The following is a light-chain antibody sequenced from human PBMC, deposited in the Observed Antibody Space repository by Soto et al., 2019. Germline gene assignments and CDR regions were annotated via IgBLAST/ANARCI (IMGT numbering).Light chain of an antibody. CDR1: ISDVGGYNY. Sequence: LTHHPSASGSPGQSFTISCTATISDVGGYNYVFWYQQHPGKAPKLMIYEVSKRPSGVPDRFSGSKSGNTASLTVGGLQAEDEADYDCSSYAGSNNYVFGTGPKVAVL. CDR2: EVS. J-gene: IGLJ1*01. CDR3: SSYAGSNNYV. V-gene: IGLV2-8*01.